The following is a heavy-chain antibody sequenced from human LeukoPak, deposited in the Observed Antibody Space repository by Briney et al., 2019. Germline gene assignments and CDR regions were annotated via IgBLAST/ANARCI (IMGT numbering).Heavy chain of an antibody. CDR2: IIPIFGTA. CDR1: GYSFTSYY. V-gene: IGHV1-69*06. Sequence: SVKVSCKASGYSFTSYYMHWVRQAPGQGLEWMGGIIPIFGTANYAQKFQGRVTITADKTTSTAYMELSSLRSEDTAVYYCARGRGPAYTAMVWNWFDPWGQGTLVTVSS. CDR3: ARGRGPAYTAMVWNWFDP. D-gene: IGHD5-18*01. J-gene: IGHJ5*02.